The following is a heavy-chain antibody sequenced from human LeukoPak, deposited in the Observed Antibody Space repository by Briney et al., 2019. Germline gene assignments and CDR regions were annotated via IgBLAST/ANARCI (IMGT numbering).Heavy chain of an antibody. V-gene: IGHV3-74*01. CDR1: GFTVSSNH. CDR3: ARDFRAFDI. J-gene: IGHJ3*02. Sequence: PGGSLRLSCAASGFTVSSNHMSWVRQAPGKGLVWVSRINSDGSSTSYADSVKGRFTISRDNAKNTLYLQMNSLRAEDTAVYYCARDFRAFDIWGQGTMVTVSS. CDR2: INSDGSST.